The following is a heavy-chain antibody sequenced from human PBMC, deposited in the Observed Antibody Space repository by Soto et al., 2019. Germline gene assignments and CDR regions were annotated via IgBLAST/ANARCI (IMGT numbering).Heavy chain of an antibody. V-gene: IGHV4-59*01. D-gene: IGHD1-26*01. Sequence: QVQLQESGPGLVKPSETLSLTCTVSGGSISSYYWSWIRQPPGKGLEWIGYIYYSGSTNYNPSLKSRVTISVDTSKNQFSLKLSSVTAADTAVYYCAGGDSGSYYLSRSRAFDIWGQGTMVTVSS. CDR1: GGSISSYY. J-gene: IGHJ3*02. CDR3: AGGDSGSYYLSRSRAFDI. CDR2: IYYSGST.